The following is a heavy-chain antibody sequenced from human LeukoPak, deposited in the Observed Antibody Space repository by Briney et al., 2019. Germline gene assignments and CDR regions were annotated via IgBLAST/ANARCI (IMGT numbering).Heavy chain of an antibody. CDR1: GFTFSRNW. V-gene: IGHV3-74*01. D-gene: IGHD1-14*01. J-gene: IGHJ6*02. CDR3: ARNHDYYFGMDV. CDR2: INGDGSNT. Sequence: PGGSLRLSCAASGFTFSRNWMHSVRQAPGKGLVWVSRINGDGSNTNYADSVEGRFTVSRDNAKSTLYLQMNSLRAEDTAVYYCARNHDYYFGMDVWGQGTTVTVSS.